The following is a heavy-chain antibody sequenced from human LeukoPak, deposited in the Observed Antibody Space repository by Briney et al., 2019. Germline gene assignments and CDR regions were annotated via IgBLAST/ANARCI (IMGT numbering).Heavy chain of an antibody. CDR2: IYNSGNT. V-gene: IGHV4-59*01. J-gene: IGHJ5*02. D-gene: IGHD3-16*01. Sequence: PSETLSLTCTVSGGSTNNYYWTWTRQPPGKGLEWIGNIYNSGNTNYNPSLKSRVTISIDTSKNQFSLKVISVTAADTAIYYCARESGSYLWRSWLNPWGQGTLVTVSS. CDR3: ARESGSYLWRSWLNP. CDR1: GGSTNNYY.